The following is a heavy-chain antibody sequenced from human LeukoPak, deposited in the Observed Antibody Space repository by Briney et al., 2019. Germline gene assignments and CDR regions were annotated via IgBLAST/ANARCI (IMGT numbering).Heavy chain of an antibody. J-gene: IGHJ4*02. CDR1: GFTLSDYY. V-gene: IGHV3-11*01. CDR3: ARDPGSAAPMGY. Sequence: PGGSLTLPCAASGFTLSDYYMSWIRQAPGKGLGWVSYISSSGSTIYYADSVKGRFTISRDNAKNSLYLQMNSLRAEDTAVYYCARDPGSAAPMGYWGQGTLVADSS. CDR2: ISSSGSTI. D-gene: IGHD3-10*01.